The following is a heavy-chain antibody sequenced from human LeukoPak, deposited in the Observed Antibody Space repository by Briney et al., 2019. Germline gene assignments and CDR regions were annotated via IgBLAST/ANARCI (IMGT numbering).Heavy chain of an antibody. CDR2: IYPGDSDT. CDR1: GYSFTNYW. CDR3: STPYPPRAY. V-gene: IGHV5-51*01. Sequence: GKSLKISCRASGYSFTNYWIGWVRKMPGKGLEWLAMIYPGDSDTRYSPSFQGQVTISADKSLNTAYLQWTTLNASDTAIYYWSTPYPPRAYWGQGTLVTVSS. J-gene: IGHJ4*02.